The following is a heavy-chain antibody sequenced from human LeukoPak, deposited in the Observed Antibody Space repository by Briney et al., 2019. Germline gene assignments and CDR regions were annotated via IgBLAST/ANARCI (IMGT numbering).Heavy chain of an antibody. Sequence: PSETLSLTCTVSGGSISSYYWSWIRQPPGKGLEWIGYIYYSGSTNYNPSLKSRVTISVDTSKNQFSLKLSSVTAADTAVYYCARDPLGYYGMDVWGQGTTVTVSS. CDR1: GGSISSYY. V-gene: IGHV4-59*01. CDR2: IYYSGST. J-gene: IGHJ6*02. CDR3: ARDPLGYYGMDV.